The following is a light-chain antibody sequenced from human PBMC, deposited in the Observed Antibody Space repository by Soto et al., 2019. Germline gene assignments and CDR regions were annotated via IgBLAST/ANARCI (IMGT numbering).Light chain of an antibody. J-gene: IGKJ4*01. CDR3: QQYHNWTLT. CDR1: QSVSSN. CDR2: GAS. Sequence: EIVMTQSPATLSVSPGERATLSCRASQSVSSNLAWYQQKPGQAPRLLIYGASTRATGIPARFSGSGSGTEFTLTISSLQSEDFALYYCQQYHNWTLTFGGWTKVEIK. V-gene: IGKV3-15*01.